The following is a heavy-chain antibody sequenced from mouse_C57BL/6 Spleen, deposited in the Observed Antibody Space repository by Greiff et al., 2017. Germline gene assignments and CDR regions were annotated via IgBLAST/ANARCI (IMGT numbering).Heavy chain of an antibody. CDR1: GYSITSGYY. J-gene: IGHJ2*01. CDR2: ISYDGSN. V-gene: IGHV3-6*01. Sequence: EVKLMESGPGLVKPSQSLSLTCSVTGYSITSGYYWNWIRQFPGNKLEWMGYISYDGSNNYNPSLKNRISITRDTSKNQFFLKLNSVTTEDTATYYCARALTGVDYWGQGTTLTVSS. CDR3: ARALTGVDY. D-gene: IGHD4-1*01.